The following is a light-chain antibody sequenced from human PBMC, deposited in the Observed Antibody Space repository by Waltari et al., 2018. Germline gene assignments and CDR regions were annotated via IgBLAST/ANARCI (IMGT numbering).Light chain of an antibody. CDR1: QGLLHSNGYNY. Sequence: DIVMTQSPLSLPVTPGEPASISCRSSQGLLHSNGYNYLDWYLQKPGQSPQLLIYLGSNRASGVPDRFSGSGSGTDFTLKISRVEAEDVGVYYCMQALQTWTFGQGTKVGIK. J-gene: IGKJ1*01. CDR3: MQALQTWT. V-gene: IGKV2-28*01. CDR2: LGS.